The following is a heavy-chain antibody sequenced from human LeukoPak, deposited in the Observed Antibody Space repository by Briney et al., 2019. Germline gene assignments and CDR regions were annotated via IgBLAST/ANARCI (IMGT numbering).Heavy chain of an antibody. Sequence: GGSLRLSCAASEFTFSSYSMNWVRQAPGKGLEWVSYITNSGNSKSYADSVKGRFTISRDNTKNSLYLQMNGLRAEDTAIYYCAKDRTVGASYWYFDLWGRGTLVTVSS. V-gene: IGHV3-48*01. CDR1: EFTFSSYS. CDR3: AKDRTVGASYWYFDL. D-gene: IGHD1-26*01. CDR2: ITNSGNSK. J-gene: IGHJ2*01.